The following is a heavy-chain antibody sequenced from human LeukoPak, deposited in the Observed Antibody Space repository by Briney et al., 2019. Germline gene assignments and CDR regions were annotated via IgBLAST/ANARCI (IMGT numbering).Heavy chain of an antibody. CDR3: ARDGDYYYYYGMDV. CDR2: IWYDGSNK. V-gene: IGHV3-33*01. CDR1: RFTFSSYG. Sequence: GGSLRLSCAASRFTFSSYGMHWVRQAPGKGLEWVAVIWYDGSNKYYADSVKGRFTISRDNSKNTLYLQMNSLRAEDTAVYYCARDGDYYYYYGMDVWGQGTTVTVSS. J-gene: IGHJ6*02.